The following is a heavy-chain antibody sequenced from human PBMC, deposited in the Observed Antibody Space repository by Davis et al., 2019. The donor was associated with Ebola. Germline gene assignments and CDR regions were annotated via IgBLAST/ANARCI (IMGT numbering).Heavy chain of an antibody. D-gene: IGHD3-22*01. V-gene: IGHV3-66*01. CDR3: ANGNYDSSGYWGYWFDP. CDR2: IYSVDST. J-gene: IGHJ5*02. Sequence: GSLRLSCAASGFIVSSKYMSWVRQAPGKGLEWVSAIYSVDSTYYADSVKGRFTISRDNSKNTLYLQMHSLRAEDTAVYYCANGNYDSSGYWGYWFDPWGQGTLVTVSS. CDR1: GFIVSSKY.